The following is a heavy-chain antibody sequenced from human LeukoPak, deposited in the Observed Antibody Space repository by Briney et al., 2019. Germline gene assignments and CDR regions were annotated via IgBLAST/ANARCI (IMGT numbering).Heavy chain of an antibody. Sequence: GESLKISCKGSGYCFTSYWIGWVRQMPGKGLEWMGIIYPGDSDTRYSPSFQGQVTISADKSISTAYLQWSSLKASDTAVYYCARHSPAVGYYDSSGYYSWLDPWGQGTLVTVSS. CDR2: IYPGDSDT. J-gene: IGHJ5*02. V-gene: IGHV5-51*01. CDR1: GYCFTSYW. D-gene: IGHD3-22*01. CDR3: ARHSPAVGYYDSSGYYSWLDP.